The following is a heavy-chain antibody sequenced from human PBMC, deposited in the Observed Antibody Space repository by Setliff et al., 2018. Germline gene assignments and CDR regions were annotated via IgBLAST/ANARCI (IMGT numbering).Heavy chain of an antibody. CDR2: IYYGGGT. J-gene: IGHJ5*02. CDR3: ARHVLGQQLVYNWFDP. CDR1: GYFISSGYY. V-gene: IGHV4-38-2*01. Sequence: SETLSLTCAVSGYFISSGYYWGWVRQPPGKGLEWIATIYYGGGTYYNPSLKSRVTISLDMSKNQFSLRLNSLTAADTAVYYCARHVLGQQLVYNWFDPWGQGTLVTVSS. D-gene: IGHD6-13*01.